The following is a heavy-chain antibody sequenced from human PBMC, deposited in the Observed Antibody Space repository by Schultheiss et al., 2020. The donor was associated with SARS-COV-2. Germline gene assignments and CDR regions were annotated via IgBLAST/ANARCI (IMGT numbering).Heavy chain of an antibody. CDR3: ARGLAVDNHFDY. V-gene: IGHV3-74*01. CDR1: GFTFSSYW. CDR2: IKSDGSGT. J-gene: IGHJ4*02. Sequence: GGSLRLSCAASGFTFSSYWMHWVRQAPGKGLVWVSLIKSDGSGTTYADSVKGRFTISRDNSKNTLYLQMNSLRAEDTAVYYCARGLAVDNHFDYWGQGSLVTVSS. D-gene: IGHD6-19*01.